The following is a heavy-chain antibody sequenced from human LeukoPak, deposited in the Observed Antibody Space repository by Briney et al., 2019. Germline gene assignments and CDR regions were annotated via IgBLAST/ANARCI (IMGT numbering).Heavy chain of an antibody. V-gene: IGHV4-38-2*02. CDR1: GYSISSGYY. J-gene: IGHJ5*02. Sequence: SETLSLTCTVSGYSISSGYYWGWIRQPPGKGLEWIGSIYHSGRTFYNPSLKSRVTISVDTSKNQFSLKLSSVTAADTAVYYCARDSGRSYGNWFDPWGQGTLVTVSS. CDR3: ARDSGRSYGNWFDP. CDR2: IYHSGRT. D-gene: IGHD5-18*01.